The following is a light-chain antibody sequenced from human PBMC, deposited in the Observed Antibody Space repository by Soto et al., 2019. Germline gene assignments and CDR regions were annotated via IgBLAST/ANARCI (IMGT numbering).Light chain of an antibody. J-gene: IGKJ5*01. Sequence: ETLMTQSPVTLSVSPVERATLSCRASQTVNNNLAWYQQKPGQAPRLLIYGASTRATGIPARFSGSGSGTEFTLTISSLQSEDFAVYYCQQYNNWPPITFGQGTRLEIK. CDR2: GAS. CDR1: QTVNNN. CDR3: QQYNNWPPIT. V-gene: IGKV3-15*01.